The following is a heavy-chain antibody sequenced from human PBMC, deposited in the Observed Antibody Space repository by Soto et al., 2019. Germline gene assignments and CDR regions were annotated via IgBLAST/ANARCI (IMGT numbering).Heavy chain of an antibody. J-gene: IGHJ4*02. V-gene: IGHV3-33*01. D-gene: IGHD6-13*01. CDR1: GFSLGRYG. CDR3: AREIGYSSTWPAY. CDR2: IGFDGKNE. Sequence: QVQLVESGGGVVQPGRSLRLSCDVSGFSLGRYGMHWVRQAPGKGLECVAVIGFDGKNENYGDSVKGRFTVSRDNSRNTLYLQMNSLRAEDTPVYFCAREIGYSSTWPAYWGQGTLVTVSS.